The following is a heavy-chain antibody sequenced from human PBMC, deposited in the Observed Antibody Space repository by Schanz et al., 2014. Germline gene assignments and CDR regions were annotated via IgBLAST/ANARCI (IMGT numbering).Heavy chain of an antibody. CDR2: IKSNTDGGTT. CDR3: TSMATIPRNWFDP. D-gene: IGHD2-2*02. Sequence: LVESGGGLVKPGGSLRLSCVVSGFTFTNAWMSWVRQAPGKGLEWVGRIKSNTDGGTTDYATPVKGRFTISRDDSKNTLYLQMNSLKSEDTAVYYCTSMATIPRNWFDPWGQGTLVTVSS. J-gene: IGHJ5*02. V-gene: IGHV3-15*01. CDR1: GFTFTNAW.